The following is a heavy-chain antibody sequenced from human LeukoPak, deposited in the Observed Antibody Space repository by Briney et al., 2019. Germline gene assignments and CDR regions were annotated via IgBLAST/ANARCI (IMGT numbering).Heavy chain of an antibody. CDR3: VRGLYGLGWDY. CDR1: RFSLSSYN. V-gene: IGHV3-64D*06. Sequence: GGSLRLSCSASRFSLSSYNMHWVRQAPGKGLEFVSGVSSDWGTTDYADSARDRFTISRDNSKNTPYLQMSSLRAEDTAIYYCVRGLYGLGWDYWGPGTLVTVSS. CDR2: VSSDWGTT. J-gene: IGHJ4*02. D-gene: IGHD3-10*01.